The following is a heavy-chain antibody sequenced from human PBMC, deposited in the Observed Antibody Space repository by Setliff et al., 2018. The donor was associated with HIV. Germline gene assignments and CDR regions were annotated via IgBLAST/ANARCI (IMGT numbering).Heavy chain of an antibody. J-gene: IGHJ3*02. D-gene: IGHD6-19*01. V-gene: IGHV3-11*04. CDR1: GFTFSDYY. CDR3: ARGPWVGGWYRAFDI. CDR2: ISSSGSTI. Sequence: GGSLRLSCAASGFTFSDYYMSWIRQAPGKGLEWVSYISSSGSTIYYADSVKGRFTISRDNAKNSLYLQMNSLRAEDTAVYYWARGPWVGGWYRAFDIWGQGTMVTVSS.